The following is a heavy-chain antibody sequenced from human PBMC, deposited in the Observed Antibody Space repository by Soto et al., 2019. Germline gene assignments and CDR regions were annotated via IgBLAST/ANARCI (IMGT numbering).Heavy chain of an antibody. CDR2: ISSSGTYI. Sequence: GGSLGLSYEASGFTFKDYSMDWVRQAPEKGLELVSSISSSGTYIYYADSVKGRFAISRDNANNVMYLQMDTLRAEDTAVYYCVRAGHVFDVHYYGMDLWGHGTTVTVSS. CDR1: GFTFKDYS. CDR3: VRAGHVFDVHYYGMDL. D-gene: IGHD3-10*01. V-gene: IGHV3-21*01. J-gene: IGHJ6*02.